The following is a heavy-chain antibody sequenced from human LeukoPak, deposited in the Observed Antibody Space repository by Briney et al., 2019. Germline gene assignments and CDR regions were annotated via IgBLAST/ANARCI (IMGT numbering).Heavy chain of an antibody. Sequence: GGSLRLSCAVSRFTFSDYWMNWVRQAPGKGLEWVASINQNGGEKSYVDSVKGRFTISRDNPKNSLYLQMSSLIAEDTAVYYCARDGTAAGLYFDLWGQGTLVTVSS. CDR3: ARDGTAAGLYFDL. V-gene: IGHV3-7*01. CDR1: RFTFSDYW. J-gene: IGHJ4*01. CDR2: INQNGGEK. D-gene: IGHD6-13*01.